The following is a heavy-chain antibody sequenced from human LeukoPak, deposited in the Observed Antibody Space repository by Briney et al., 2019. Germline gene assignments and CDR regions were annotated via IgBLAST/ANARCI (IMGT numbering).Heavy chain of an antibody. D-gene: IGHD3-10*01. V-gene: IGHV3-53*01. J-gene: IGHJ4*02. CDR2: IYSDGRT. Sequence: GGSLRLSCAASGFTVSSNYMSWVRQAPGKGLEWVSVIYSDGRTYHADSVKGRFTISRDNSKNTLYLQMNSLRAEDTAVYYCAKDPRPVYSGRVVGYYFDYWGQGTLVTVSS. CDR1: GFTVSSNY. CDR3: AKDPRPVYSGRVVGYYFDY.